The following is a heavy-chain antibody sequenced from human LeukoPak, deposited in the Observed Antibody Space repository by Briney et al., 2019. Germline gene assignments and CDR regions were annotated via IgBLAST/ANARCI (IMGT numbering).Heavy chain of an antibody. V-gene: IGHV1-18*01. CDR1: GYTFNSYG. Sequence: ASVKVSCKASGYTFNSYGISWVRQAPGQGLEWMGCISGYNGATNYAQKVQGRVTVTADTSTSTAYMELRSLTSDDTAVYYCARDASYGPHAFEIWGQGTMVTVSS. CDR2: ISGYNGAT. D-gene: IGHD4-17*01. J-gene: IGHJ3*02. CDR3: ARDASYGPHAFEI.